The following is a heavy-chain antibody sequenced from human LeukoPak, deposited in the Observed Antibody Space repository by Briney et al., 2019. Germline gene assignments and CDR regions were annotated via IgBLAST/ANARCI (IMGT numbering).Heavy chain of an antibody. CDR1: GYTFTSYY. Sequence: ASVKVSCKASGYTFTSYYMHWVRQAPGQGLEWMGWISAYNGNTNYAQKLQGRVTMTTDTSTSTAYMELRSLRSDDTAVYYCARVLRYYGSGSYYFPEFDPWGQGTLVTVSS. J-gene: IGHJ5*02. D-gene: IGHD3-10*01. V-gene: IGHV1-18*04. CDR3: ARVLRYYGSGSYYFPEFDP. CDR2: ISAYNGNT.